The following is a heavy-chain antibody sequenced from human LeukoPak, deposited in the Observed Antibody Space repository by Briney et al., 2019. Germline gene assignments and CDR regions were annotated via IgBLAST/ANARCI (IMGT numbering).Heavy chain of an antibody. V-gene: IGHV4-30-2*01. Sequence: SETLSLTCAVSGGSISSGGYSWSWIRQPPGKGLEWIGYIYHSGSTYYNPSLKSRVTIPVDRSKNQFSLKLSSVTAADTAVYYCAREPIAARGFDYWGQGTLVTVSS. D-gene: IGHD6-6*01. CDR2: IYHSGST. CDR1: GGSISSGGYS. CDR3: AREPIAARGFDY. J-gene: IGHJ4*02.